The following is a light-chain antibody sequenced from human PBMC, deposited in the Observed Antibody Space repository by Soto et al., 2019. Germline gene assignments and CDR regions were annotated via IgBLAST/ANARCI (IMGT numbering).Light chain of an antibody. V-gene: IGKV1-39*01. CDR2: GAS. Sequence: DIQMTQSPSSLSASEGDRVTLTCRASQSISRYLNWYQQKPGRAPKLLMYGASNLQNGVPSRFSDSGSGTDFTLTISNLQPEDFATYYCQQSYVTPRSFGGGTKVDIK. J-gene: IGKJ4*01. CDR1: QSISRY. CDR3: QQSYVTPRS.